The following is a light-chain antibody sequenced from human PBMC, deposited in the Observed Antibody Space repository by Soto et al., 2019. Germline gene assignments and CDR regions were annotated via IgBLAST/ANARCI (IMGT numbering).Light chain of an antibody. J-gene: IGKJ4*01. CDR1: QSVSSN. Sequence: IVLTQSPATLSLSPGERATLSCRASQSVSSNLAWYQQKPGQAPRLLIYDASNRATGIPARFSGSGSGTDFTLTISSLEPEDFAVYFCQHRINSITVGGGTKVDNK. CDR3: QHRINSIT. CDR2: DAS. V-gene: IGKV3-11*01.